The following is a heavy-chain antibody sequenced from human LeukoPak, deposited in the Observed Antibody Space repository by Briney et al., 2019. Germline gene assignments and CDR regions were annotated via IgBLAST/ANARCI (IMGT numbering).Heavy chain of an antibody. CDR3: ARAIPELGYCSSTSCKTPMPYYYYGMDV. Sequence: ASVKVSCKPSGYTFTSYGISWVRQAPGQGLEWMGWISAYNGNTHSAQKLQGRVTMTTDTSTSTAYMELRSLRSDDTAVYYCARAIPELGYCSSTSCKTPMPYYYYGMDVWGQGTTVTVSS. J-gene: IGHJ6*02. CDR1: GYTFTSYG. CDR2: ISAYNGNT. V-gene: IGHV1-18*01. D-gene: IGHD2-2*01.